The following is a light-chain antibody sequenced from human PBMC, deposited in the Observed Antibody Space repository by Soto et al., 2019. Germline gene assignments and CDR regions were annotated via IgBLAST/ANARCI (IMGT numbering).Light chain of an antibody. Sequence: DIQMTRSPSTLSASVGDRVTITCRASQSISSWLAWYQQKPGKAPKLLIYKASNLESGVPSRFSGSGSGTEFTLTISSLQPDDFAIYYCQQYDTYTTFGQGTKVEIK. V-gene: IGKV1-5*03. CDR2: KAS. CDR1: QSISSW. CDR3: QQYDTYTT. J-gene: IGKJ1*01.